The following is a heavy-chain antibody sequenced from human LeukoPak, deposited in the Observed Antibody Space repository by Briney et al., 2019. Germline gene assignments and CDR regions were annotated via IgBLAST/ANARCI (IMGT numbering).Heavy chain of an antibody. D-gene: IGHD3-22*01. Sequence: GGSLRLSCTGSAFTFSSSAFHWVRQAPGKGLEWLSVVSFDGKNIHYADSVKGRFTVFRDNSSHTLYLQMNSLGPEDTAVYYCATLYDSAGYYRTPNDSWGQGTLVTVSS. J-gene: IGHJ4*02. CDR3: ATLYDSAGYYRTPNDS. CDR2: VSFDGKNI. V-gene: IGHV3-30*04. CDR1: AFTFSSSA.